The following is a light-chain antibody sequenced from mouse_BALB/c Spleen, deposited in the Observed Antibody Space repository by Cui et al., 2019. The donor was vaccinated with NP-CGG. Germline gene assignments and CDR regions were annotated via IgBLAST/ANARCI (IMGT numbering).Light chain of an antibody. Sequence: QAVVTQESALTTSPGETVTLTCRLSTGAVITSNYANWVQEKPDHLFTGLIGGTNNRAPGVPARFSGSLIGDKAALTITGAQTEDEAIYFCALWYSNHWVFGGGSKLTVL. CDR3: ALWYSNHWV. CDR2: GTN. V-gene: IGLV1*01. CDR1: TGAVITSNY. J-gene: IGLJ1*01.